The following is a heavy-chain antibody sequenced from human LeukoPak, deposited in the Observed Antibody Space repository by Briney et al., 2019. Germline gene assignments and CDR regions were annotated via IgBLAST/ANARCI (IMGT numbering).Heavy chain of an antibody. CDR3: ARDGVYFDWTIDY. CDR2: ISSSGSTI. D-gene: IGHD3-9*01. Sequence: GGSLRLSCAASGFTFSSNRMNWVRQAPGKGLEWVSYISSSGSTIYYADSVKGRFTISRDNSKNTLYLQMNSLRAEDTAVYYCARDGVYFDWTIDYWGQGTLVTVSS. CDR1: GFTFSSNR. V-gene: IGHV3-48*01. J-gene: IGHJ4*02.